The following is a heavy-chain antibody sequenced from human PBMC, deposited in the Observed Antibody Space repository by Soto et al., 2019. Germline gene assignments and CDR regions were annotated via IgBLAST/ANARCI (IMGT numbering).Heavy chain of an antibody. V-gene: IGHV3-43D*04. Sequence: GRPIRLRCTVVGCMCEYFFMHWVSNAPGKGLEWVSSITWDGRSTYYADSVKGRFTISRDNYKNSLHLQMNSLRPDDTPSYSCALCIGSMDGLGPETSDAFS. CDR2: ITWDGRST. CDR1: GCMCEYFF. J-gene: IGHJ6*02. D-gene: IGHD3-16*01. CDR3: ALCIGSMDG.